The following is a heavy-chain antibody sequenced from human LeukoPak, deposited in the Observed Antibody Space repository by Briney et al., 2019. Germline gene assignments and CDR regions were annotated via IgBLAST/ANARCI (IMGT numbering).Heavy chain of an antibody. CDR2: IYTSGST. CDR1: GGSISSGSYY. J-gene: IGHJ3*02. V-gene: IGHV4-61*02. CDR3: ARVSYSAGTAAFDI. Sequence: PSETLSLTCTVSGGSISSGSYYWSWIRQPAGKGLEWIGRIYTSGSTNYNPSLKSRVTISVDTSKNQFSLKLSSVTAADTAVYYCARVSYSAGTAAFDIWGQGTMVTVSS. D-gene: IGHD6-19*01.